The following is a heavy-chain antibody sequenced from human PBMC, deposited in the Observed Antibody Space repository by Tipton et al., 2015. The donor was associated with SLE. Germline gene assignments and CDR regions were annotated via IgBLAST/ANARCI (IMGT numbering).Heavy chain of an antibody. CDR3: ARLGTEWAYVDV. CDR2: IYHSGST. CDR1: GGSVSSGSYY. Sequence: TLSLTCTVSGGSVSSGSYYWSWIRQPPGKGLEWIGEIYHSGSTNYNASLKSRVTISVDKSKNQFSLKLSSVTAADTAAYYCARLGTEWAYVDVWGKGTTVTVSS. J-gene: IGHJ6*04. V-gene: IGHV4-61*01. D-gene: IGHD1-14*01.